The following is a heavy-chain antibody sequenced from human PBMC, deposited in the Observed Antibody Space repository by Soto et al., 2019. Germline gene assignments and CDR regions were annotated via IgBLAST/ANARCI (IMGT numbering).Heavy chain of an antibody. CDR3: ARGMRTITHNKNFDY. J-gene: IGHJ4*02. V-gene: IGHV4-34*01. CDR2: INHSGST. Sequence: QVQLQQWGAGLLKPSETLSLNCAVYGGSFSGYYWSWIRQPPGKGLEWIGEINHSGSTNYNPSLKSRVTISVDTSKNQFSLKLSSVTAADTAVYYCARGMRTITHNKNFDYWGQGTLVTVSS. D-gene: IGHD1-1*01. CDR1: GGSFSGYY.